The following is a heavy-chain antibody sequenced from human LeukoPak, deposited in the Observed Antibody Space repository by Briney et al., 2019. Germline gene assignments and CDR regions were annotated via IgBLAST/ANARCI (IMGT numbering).Heavy chain of an antibody. J-gene: IGHJ4*02. V-gene: IGHV3-23*01. CDR2: ISGSGGST. D-gene: IGHD2-21*02. CDR3: AKGGPAYCGGDCYLNFDY. Sequence: PGGSLRLSCAASGFTFSSYGMSWVRQAPGKGLEWVSAISGSGGSTYYADSVKGRFTISRDNSKNTLYLQMNSLRAEDTAVYYCAKGGPAYCGGDCYLNFDYWGQGTLVTVSS. CDR1: GFTFSSYG.